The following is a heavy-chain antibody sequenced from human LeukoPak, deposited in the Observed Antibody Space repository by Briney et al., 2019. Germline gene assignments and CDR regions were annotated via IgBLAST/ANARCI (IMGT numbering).Heavy chain of an antibody. Sequence: QPGGSLRLSCAASGFTFSSYGMSWVRQAPGKGLEWVSVIYSGGSTYYADSVKGRFTISRDNSKNTLYLQMNSLRAEDTAVYYCARALFLGDWFDPWGQGTLVTVSS. D-gene: IGHD3-16*01. V-gene: IGHV3-53*01. CDR2: IYSGGST. CDR1: GFTFSSYG. J-gene: IGHJ5*02. CDR3: ARALFLGDWFDP.